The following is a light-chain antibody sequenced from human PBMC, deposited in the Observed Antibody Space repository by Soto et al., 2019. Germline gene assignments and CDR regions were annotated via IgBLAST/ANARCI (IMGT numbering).Light chain of an antibody. J-gene: IGKJ5*01. Sequence: VLTQSPATLALSPLEISTLSCGASQSIHTTVAWYQPKPGQPPRLVVYDSTLRANGVPDRFGGSRSGTEFTLTINNLEPEDFAVYYCQQRNVWPPITFGQGTRLEIK. CDR3: QQRNVWPPIT. V-gene: IGKV3-11*01. CDR2: DST. CDR1: QSIHTT.